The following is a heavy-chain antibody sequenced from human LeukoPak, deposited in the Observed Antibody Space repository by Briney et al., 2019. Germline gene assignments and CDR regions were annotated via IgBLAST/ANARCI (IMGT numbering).Heavy chain of an antibody. J-gene: IGHJ5*02. V-gene: IGHV4-61*02. CDR1: GGSISSGSYY. Sequence: SQSLSLTCTVSGGSISSGSYYWSWIRQPAGKGLEWIGRIYTSGSTNYNPSLKSRVTISVDTSKNQFSLKLSSVTAADTALYYCARDNYYHSSGPWGHRTLVTVSS. CDR3: ARDNYYHSSGP. CDR2: IYTSGST. D-gene: IGHD3-22*01.